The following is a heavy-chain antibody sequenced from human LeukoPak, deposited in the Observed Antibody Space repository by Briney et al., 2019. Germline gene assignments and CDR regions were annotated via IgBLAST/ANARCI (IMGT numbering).Heavy chain of an antibody. CDR3: ASYEDGIAAAGTYAFDI. Sequence: SETLSLTCTVSGGSISGWYWSCIRQPPGKGLEWIGYIYYSGSTNYNPSLKSRVTISVDTSKNQFSLKLSSVTAADTAVYYCASYEDGIAAAGTYAFDIWGQGTMVTVSS. CDR1: GGSISGWY. V-gene: IGHV4-59*08. D-gene: IGHD6-13*01. J-gene: IGHJ3*02. CDR2: IYYSGST.